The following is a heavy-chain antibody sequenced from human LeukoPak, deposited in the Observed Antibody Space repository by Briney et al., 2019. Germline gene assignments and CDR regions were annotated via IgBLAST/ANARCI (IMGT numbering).Heavy chain of an antibody. J-gene: IGHJ4*02. CDR2: LYFSGNP. D-gene: IGHD6-19*01. Sequence: SETLSLTCTVSGASVSSSDYYWGWIRQPPGMRLEWIGNLYFSGNPYYNPSLNSRVTISVDTSKNQFSRKMRSVTAADTAVYYCARLGSGYPTPDYWGQGTLVTVSS. CDR3: ARLGSGYPTPDY. V-gene: IGHV4-39*01. CDR1: GASVSSSDYY.